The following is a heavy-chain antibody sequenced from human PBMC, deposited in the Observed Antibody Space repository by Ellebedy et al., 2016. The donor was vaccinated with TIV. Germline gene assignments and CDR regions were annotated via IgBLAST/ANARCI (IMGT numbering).Heavy chain of an antibody. J-gene: IGHJ6*02. CDR2: ISGSGGST. V-gene: IGHV3-23*01. CDR3: AKAGLRGDYYGMDV. Sequence: GESLKISXAASGFTFSSYAMSWVRQAPGKGLEWVSAISGSGGSTYYADSVKGRFTISRDNSKNTLYLQMNSLRAEDTAVYYCAKAGLRGDYYGMDVWGQGTTVTVSS. CDR1: GFTFSSYA. D-gene: IGHD1-26*01.